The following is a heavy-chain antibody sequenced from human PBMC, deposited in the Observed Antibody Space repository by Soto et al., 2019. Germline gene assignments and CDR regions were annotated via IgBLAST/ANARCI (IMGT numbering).Heavy chain of an antibody. D-gene: IGHD6-19*01. Sequence: PSETLSLTCTVSGGSISSSSYYWGWIRQPPGKGLEWIGSIYYSGSTYYNPSLKSRVTISVDTSKNQFSLKLSSVTAADTAVYYCARPRIAVAGTLDYWGQGTLVTVSS. CDR3: ARPRIAVAGTLDY. CDR2: IYYSGST. J-gene: IGHJ4*02. V-gene: IGHV4-39*01. CDR1: GGSISSSSYY.